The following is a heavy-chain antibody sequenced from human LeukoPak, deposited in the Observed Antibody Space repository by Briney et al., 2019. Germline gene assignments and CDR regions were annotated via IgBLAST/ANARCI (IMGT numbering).Heavy chain of an antibody. CDR1: GGSISSSNW. J-gene: IGHJ4*02. CDR2: IYHSGNT. Sequence: PSETLSLTCAVSGGSISSSNWWSWVRQPPGKGLEWIGEIYHSGNTNYNPSLKSRVTMTVDTSKNQFSLKLNSVTAADTAFYYCAREGRGSHSGYWGQGTLVTVSS. CDR3: AREGRGSHSGY. V-gene: IGHV4-4*02. D-gene: IGHD3-16*01.